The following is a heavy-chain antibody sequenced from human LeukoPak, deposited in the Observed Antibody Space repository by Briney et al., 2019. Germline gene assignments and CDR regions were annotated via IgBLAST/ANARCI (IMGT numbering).Heavy chain of an antibody. V-gene: IGHV4-59*01. CDR3: ARLRYFDLYYFDY. CDR2: IYYSGST. Sequence: SETLSLTCTVSGGSISSYYWSWIRQPPGKGLEWIGYIYYSGSTNYNPSLKSRVTISVDTSKNQFSLKLSSVTAADTAVYYCARLRYFDLYYFDYCGQGTLVTVSS. D-gene: IGHD3-9*01. J-gene: IGHJ4*02. CDR1: GGSISSYY.